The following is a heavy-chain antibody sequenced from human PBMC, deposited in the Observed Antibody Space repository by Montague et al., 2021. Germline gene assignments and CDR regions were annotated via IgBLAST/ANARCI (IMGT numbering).Heavy chain of an antibody. CDR1: GFTFSNYW. J-gene: IGHJ4*02. Sequence: SLRLSCAASGFTFSNYWMSWVRQAPGKGLEWVAHIKQDGSEKHYVDSVKGRFTIPRDNAKNSLYLQMNSLRSEDTAVYFCARDQGQGYCGGDCYVGLDYWGQGTLVTVSS. CDR2: IKQDGSEK. V-gene: IGHV3-7*01. D-gene: IGHD2-21*01. CDR3: ARDQGQGYCGGDCYVGLDY.